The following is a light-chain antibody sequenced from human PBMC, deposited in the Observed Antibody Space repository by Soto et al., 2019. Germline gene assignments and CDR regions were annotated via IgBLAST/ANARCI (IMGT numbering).Light chain of an antibody. CDR3: SSYTSSLSYV. J-gene: IGLJ1*01. Sequence: QSALTQPASVSGSPGQSITIYCTGTSSDVSSYNYVSWYQQHPGKAPKLMIYEVSDRPSGISKRFSGSKSGNTASLTISGLQSEDDADYYCSSYTSSLSYVFGTGTKVTVL. V-gene: IGLV2-14*01. CDR1: SSDVSSYNY. CDR2: EVS.